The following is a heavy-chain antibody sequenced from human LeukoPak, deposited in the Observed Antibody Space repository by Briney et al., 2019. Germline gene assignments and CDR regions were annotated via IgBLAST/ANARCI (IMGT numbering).Heavy chain of an antibody. Sequence: SETLSLTCAVYGGSFSGYYWSWIRQPPGKGLEWIGEINHSGSTNYNPSLKSRVTISVDTSKNQFSLKLSSVTAADTAVYYCARKRGYYGSGSYLAFDLWGQGTMVTVSS. CDR2: INHSGST. D-gene: IGHD3-10*01. CDR1: GGSFSGYY. CDR3: ARKRGYYGSGSYLAFDL. V-gene: IGHV4-34*01. J-gene: IGHJ3*01.